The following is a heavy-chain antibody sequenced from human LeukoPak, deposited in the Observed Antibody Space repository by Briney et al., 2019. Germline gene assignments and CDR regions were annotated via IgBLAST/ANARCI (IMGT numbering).Heavy chain of an antibody. CDR3: AKEPGSPGWFDP. J-gene: IGHJ5*02. D-gene: IGHD1-1*01. V-gene: IGHV3-30*02. CDR1: GFTFSSYG. Sequence: GGSLRLSCAASGFTFSSYGMHWVRQAPGKGLEWVAFIRYDGSNKYYADSVKGRFTISRDNSKNTLYLQMNSLRTEDTAVYYCAKEPGSPGWFDPWGQGTLVTVSS. CDR2: IRYDGSNK.